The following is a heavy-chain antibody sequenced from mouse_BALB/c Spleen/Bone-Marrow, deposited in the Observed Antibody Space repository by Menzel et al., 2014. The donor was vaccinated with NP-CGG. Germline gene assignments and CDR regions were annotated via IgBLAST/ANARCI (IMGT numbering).Heavy chain of an antibody. V-gene: IGHV1-80*01. CDR3: ARQYGNYFDY. J-gene: IGHJ2*01. D-gene: IGHD2-10*02. CDR2: IXPGDGDT. Sequence: QVQLQQSGAELVRPGSSVKISCKASGYAFSSYWMNWVKQRPGQGLEWIGQIXPGDGDTNYNGKFKGKATLTADKSSSTAYMQLSSLTSEDSAVYFCARQYGNYFDYWGQGTTLTVSS. CDR1: GYAFSSYW.